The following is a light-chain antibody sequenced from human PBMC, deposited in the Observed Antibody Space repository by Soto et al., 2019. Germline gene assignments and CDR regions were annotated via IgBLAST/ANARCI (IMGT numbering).Light chain of an antibody. Sequence: EIVLTQSPGTLSLCPGERATLACRASQSVSSTYLAWYQQKPGQAPRLLMYGASRRATGIPDRFSGSGSGTDFTLTISRLEPEDFAVYYCQQYGSSPLTFGGGTKVDIK. CDR1: QSVSSTY. J-gene: IGKJ4*01. V-gene: IGKV3-20*01. CDR2: GAS. CDR3: QQYGSSPLT.